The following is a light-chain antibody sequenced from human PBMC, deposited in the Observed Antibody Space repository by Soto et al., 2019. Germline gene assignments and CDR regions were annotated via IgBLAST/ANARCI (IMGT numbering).Light chain of an antibody. CDR1: SSDLGDYDY. V-gene: IGLV2-8*01. CDR2: EVN. J-gene: IGLJ2*01. Sequence: QSVLTQPPSASGSPGQSVTISCTGTSSDLGDYDYVSWYQQHPGKAPKRMISEVNKRPSGVPDRFSGSKSGNTASLTVTGLQAEDEADYYCSSYAGSNNLIFGGGTQLTVL. CDR3: SSYAGSNNLI.